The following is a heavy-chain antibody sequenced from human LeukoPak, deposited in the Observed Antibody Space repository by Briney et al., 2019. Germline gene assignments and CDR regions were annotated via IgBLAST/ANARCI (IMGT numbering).Heavy chain of an antibody. CDR2: IGYDGSNK. V-gene: IGHV3-30*19. Sequence: GSLVLSCAASGFPFSSYGMHWVRQAPGKGLEWVAVIGYDGSNKYYADSVKGRFTISSDNSKNTLYLQMNSLRAEDTAVYYCASDAGVGATSPAPYSYYGMDVWGQGTTVTVSS. D-gene: IGHD1-26*01. CDR1: GFPFSSYG. J-gene: IGHJ6*02. CDR3: ASDAGVGATSPAPYSYYGMDV.